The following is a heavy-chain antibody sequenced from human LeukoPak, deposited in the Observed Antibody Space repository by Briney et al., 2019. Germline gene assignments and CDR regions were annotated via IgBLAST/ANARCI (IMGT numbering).Heavy chain of an antibody. CDR2: IYYSGST. V-gene: IGHV4-59*12. J-gene: IGHJ5*02. CDR1: GGSISSYY. CDR3: AREYSSSWYADLSTKGFDP. Sequence: SETLSLTCTVSGGSISSYYWSWIRQPPGKGLEWIGYIYYSGSTNYNPSLKSRVTISVDTSKNQFSLQLNSVTPEDTAVYYCAREYSSSWYADLSTKGFDPWGQGTLVTVSS. D-gene: IGHD6-13*01.